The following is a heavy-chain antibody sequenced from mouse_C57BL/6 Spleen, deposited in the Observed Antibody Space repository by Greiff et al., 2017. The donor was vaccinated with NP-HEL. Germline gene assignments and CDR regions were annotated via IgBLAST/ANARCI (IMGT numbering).Heavy chain of an antibody. CDR1: GYTFTDYE. D-gene: IGHD4-1*01. Sequence: QVQLQQSGAELVRPGASVTLSCKASGYTFTDYEMHWVKQTPVHGLEWIGAIDPETGGTAYNQKFKGKAILTADKSSSTAYMELRSLTSEVSAVYYCTRFRDWGFDYWGQGTTLTVSS. J-gene: IGHJ2*01. CDR2: IDPETGGT. CDR3: TRFRDWGFDY. V-gene: IGHV1-15*01.